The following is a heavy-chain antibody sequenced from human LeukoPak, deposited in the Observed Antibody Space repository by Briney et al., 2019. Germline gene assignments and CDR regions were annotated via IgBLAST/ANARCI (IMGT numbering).Heavy chain of an antibody. CDR2: IYYSGST. D-gene: IGHD3-22*01. Sequence: PSETLSLTCTVSGGSISSSSYYWGWIRQPPGKGPEWIGSIYYSGSTYYNPSLKSRVTISVDTSKNQFSLKLSSVTAADTAVYYCARVEAGPYYYDSSGYGGIAFDIWGQGTMVTVSS. CDR1: GGSISSSSYY. J-gene: IGHJ3*02. CDR3: ARVEAGPYYYDSSGYGGIAFDI. V-gene: IGHV4-39*01.